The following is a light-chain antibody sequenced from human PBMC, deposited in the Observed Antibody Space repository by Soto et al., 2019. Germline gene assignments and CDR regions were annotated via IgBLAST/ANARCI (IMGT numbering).Light chain of an antibody. J-gene: IGKJ5*01. CDR2: DAS. Sequence: EIVVTQSPATLSLSPGERATLSCRASQSVSSYLAWYQQKPGQAPRLLIYDASNRATGIPARFSGSGSGTDFALTISSLEPEDFAVYSCQQRGNWPITFGQGTRLEIK. V-gene: IGKV3-11*01. CDR3: QQRGNWPIT. CDR1: QSVSSY.